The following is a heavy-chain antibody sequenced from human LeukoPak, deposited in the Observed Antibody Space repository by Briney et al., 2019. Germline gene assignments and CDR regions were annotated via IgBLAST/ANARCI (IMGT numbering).Heavy chain of an antibody. Sequence: GGSLRLSCAATGLTVSSNFMSWVRQAPGKGLEWVANINQDGRGQYYADSVRGRFTISRDNTKNSLYLQVSSLRAEDTAIYYCARGIYDASGYYLPDWGQGTLVTVSS. CDR2: INQDGRGQ. CDR1: GLTVSSNF. CDR3: ARGIYDASGYYLPD. V-gene: IGHV3-7*01. D-gene: IGHD3-22*01. J-gene: IGHJ4*02.